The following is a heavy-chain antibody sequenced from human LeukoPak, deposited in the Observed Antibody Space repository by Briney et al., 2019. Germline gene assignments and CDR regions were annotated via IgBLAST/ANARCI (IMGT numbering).Heavy chain of an antibody. J-gene: IGHJ6*03. CDR2: IKQDGSEK. D-gene: IGHD2-8*02. CDR3: ARSVLDYYYYYMDV. CDR1: GFTFSSDG. Sequence: GGTLRLSCAVSGFTFSSDGMSWGREAPGKGVEWVGDIKQDGSEKYYVDSVKGRFTISRDNAKNSLYLQMNSLRAEDTAVYYCARSVLDYYYYYMDVWGKGTTVTVSS. V-gene: IGHV3-7*01.